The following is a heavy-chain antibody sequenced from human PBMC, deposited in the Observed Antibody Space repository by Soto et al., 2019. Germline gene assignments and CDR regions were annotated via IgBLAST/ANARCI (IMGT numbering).Heavy chain of an antibody. CDR2: IYYSGST. CDR1: GGSISSYY. D-gene: IGHD2-2*01. Sequence: QVQLQESGPGLVKPSETLSLTCTVSGGSISSYYWSWIRQPPGKGLEWIGYIYYSGSTNYNPSLKGRVSISVDTSKNQFSLKLSSVTAADTAVYYCARRYCSSTSCYYDYSDYWGQGTLVTVSS. V-gene: IGHV4-59*01. CDR3: ARRYCSSTSCYYDYSDY. J-gene: IGHJ4*02.